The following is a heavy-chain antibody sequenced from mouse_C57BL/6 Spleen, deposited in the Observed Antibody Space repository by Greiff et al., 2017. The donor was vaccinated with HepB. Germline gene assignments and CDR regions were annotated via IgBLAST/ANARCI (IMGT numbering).Heavy chain of an antibody. D-gene: IGHD1-1*01. J-gene: IGHJ4*01. CDR2: IDPSDSYT. Sequence: QVQLKQPGAELVMPGASVKLSCKASGYTFTSYWMHWVKQRPGQGLEWIGEIDPSDSYTNYNQKFKGKSTLTVDTSSSTAYMQLSSLTSEDSAVYYCARKGFITTVVEAMDYWGQGTSVTVSS. CDR3: ARKGFITTVVEAMDY. CDR1: GYTFTSYW. V-gene: IGHV1-69*01.